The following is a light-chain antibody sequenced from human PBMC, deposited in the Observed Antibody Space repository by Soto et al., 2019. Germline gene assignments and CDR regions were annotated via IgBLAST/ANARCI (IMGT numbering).Light chain of an antibody. J-gene: IGKJ4*01. Sequence: EIVLTQSPATLSLSPGERATLSCRASQSVGNYLAWYQQKPGQTPRLLIYDASSRATGIPARFSGSGSGTDFTLTISSLEPEAFAVYYCQQRSSWPSLTFGGGTKVEIK. CDR2: DAS. CDR1: QSVGNY. CDR3: QQRSSWPSLT. V-gene: IGKV3-11*01.